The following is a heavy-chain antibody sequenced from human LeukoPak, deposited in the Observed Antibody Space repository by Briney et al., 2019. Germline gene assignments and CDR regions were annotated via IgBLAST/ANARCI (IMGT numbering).Heavy chain of an antibody. CDR3: ARGRVTMVRGVRKNWYFDL. Sequence: PSETLSLTCAVYGGSFSGYYWSWIRQPPGNGLEWIGEINHSGSTNYNPSLKSRVTISVDTSKNQFSLKLSSVTAADTAVYYCARGRVTMVRGVRKNWYFDLWGRGTLVTVSS. J-gene: IGHJ2*01. V-gene: IGHV4-34*01. CDR2: INHSGST. D-gene: IGHD3-10*01. CDR1: GGSFSGYY.